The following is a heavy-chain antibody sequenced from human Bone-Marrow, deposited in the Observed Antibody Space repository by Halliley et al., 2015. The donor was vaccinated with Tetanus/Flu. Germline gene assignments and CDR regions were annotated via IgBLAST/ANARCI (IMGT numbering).Heavy chain of an antibody. J-gene: IGHJ2*01. CDR3: ARAAGTALSRRYFDL. V-gene: IGHV4-34*01. D-gene: IGHD2-21*02. Sequence: WIGEINHIGVTNYNPSLKSRVALSVGTSRTQFSLKLTSATVADTAVYYCARAAGTALSRRYFDLWGRGTVVGVSS. CDR2: INHIGVT.